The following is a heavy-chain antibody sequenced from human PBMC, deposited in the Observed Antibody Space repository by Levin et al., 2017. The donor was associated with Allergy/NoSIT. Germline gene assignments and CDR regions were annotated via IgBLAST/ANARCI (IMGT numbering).Heavy chain of an antibody. CDR1: GYTFTSYY. CDR2: INPSGGST. J-gene: IGHJ4*02. D-gene: IGHD3-22*01. V-gene: IGHV1-46*01. Sequence: ASVKVSCKASGYTFTSYYMHWVRQAPGQGLEWMGIINPSGGSTSYAQKFQGRATMTRDTSTSTVYMELSSLRSEDTAVYYCARDLRDDSSGYYYVFDYWGQGTLVTVSS. CDR3: ARDLRDDSSGYYYVFDY.